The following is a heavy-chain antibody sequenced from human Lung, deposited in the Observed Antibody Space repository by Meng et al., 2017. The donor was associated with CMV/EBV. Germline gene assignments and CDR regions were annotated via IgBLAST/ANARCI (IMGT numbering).Heavy chain of an antibody. D-gene: IGHD5-18*01. CDR1: GFTFSDYY. V-gene: IGHV3-11*06. Sequence: QVQLVESGGGLVKPGGSLRLSCAASGFTFSDYYLGWIGQAPGKGLEWVSYISSSSSYTNYADSVKGRFTISRDNAKNSLYLQMNSLRAEDTAVYYCARRLGGYSYGYIFDYWGQGTLVTVSS. CDR2: ISSSSSYT. J-gene: IGHJ4*02. CDR3: ARRLGGYSYGYIFDY.